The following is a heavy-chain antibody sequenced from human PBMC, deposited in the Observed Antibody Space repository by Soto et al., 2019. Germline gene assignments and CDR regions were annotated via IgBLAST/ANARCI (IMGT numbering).Heavy chain of an antibody. CDR2: INPNSGGT. Sequence: ASVKVSCKASGYTFTGYYMHWVRQAPGQGLERMGWINPNSGGTNYAQKFQGWVTMTRDTSISTAYMELSRLRSDDTAVYYCARGDFDSSGYYRPYYYYGMDVWGQGTTVTVSS. CDR1: GYTFTGYY. V-gene: IGHV1-2*04. CDR3: ARGDFDSSGYYRPYYYYGMDV. D-gene: IGHD3-22*01. J-gene: IGHJ6*02.